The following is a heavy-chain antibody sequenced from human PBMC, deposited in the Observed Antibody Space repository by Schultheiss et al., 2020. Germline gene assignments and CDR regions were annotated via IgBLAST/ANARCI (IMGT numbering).Heavy chain of an antibody. Sequence: GSLRLSCAASGFTFSSYGMHWVRQAPGKGLEWVAVISYDGSNKYYADSVKGRFTISRDNAKNSLYLQMNSLRAEDTAVYYCARDKAAAPFDYWGQGTLVTVSS. CDR3: ARDKAAAPFDY. V-gene: IGHV3-30*03. CDR1: GFTFSSYG. J-gene: IGHJ4*02. D-gene: IGHD6-13*01. CDR2: ISYDGSNK.